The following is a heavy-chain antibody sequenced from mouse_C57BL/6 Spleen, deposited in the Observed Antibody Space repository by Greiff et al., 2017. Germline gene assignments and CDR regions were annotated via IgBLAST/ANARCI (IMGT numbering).Heavy chain of an antibody. D-gene: IGHD4-1*01. CDR3: TRGSANWDYFDY. Sequence: VKLQESGAELVRPGASVTLSCKASGYTFTDYEMHWVKQTPVHGLEWIGAIDPETGGTAYNQKFKGKAILTADKSSSTAYMELRSLTSEDSAVYYCTRGSANWDYFDYWGQGTTLTVSS. CDR1: GYTFTDYE. V-gene: IGHV1-15*01. J-gene: IGHJ2*01. CDR2: IDPETGGT.